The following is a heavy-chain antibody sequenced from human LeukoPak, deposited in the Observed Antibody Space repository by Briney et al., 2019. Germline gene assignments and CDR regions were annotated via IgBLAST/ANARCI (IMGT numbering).Heavy chain of an antibody. J-gene: IGHJ6*03. CDR1: DDSITMYY. CDR2: VDHTGST. V-gene: IGHV4-59*01. Sequence: SETLSLTCTVSDDSITMYYWTWIRQPPGKGLEWIGYVDHTGSTNFNPSLSGRVSISRDTSKNLFSLRLRSVTAADTAVYFCARGRVSSSTWYSTYYYYFYMDVWGKGTTVTVSS. D-gene: IGHD1-1*01. CDR3: ARGRVSSSTWYSTYYYYFYMDV.